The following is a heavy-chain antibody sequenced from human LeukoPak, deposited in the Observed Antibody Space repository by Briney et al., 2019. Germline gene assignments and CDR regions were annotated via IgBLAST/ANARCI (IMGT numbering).Heavy chain of an antibody. D-gene: IGHD3-22*01. Sequence: GGSLRLSCAASGFTFSSYAMSWVRQAPGKGLEWVSAISGSGGSTYYADSVKGRFTISRDNSKNTLYLQMNSLRAEDMAVYYCAKTYYYDSSGYYSTLHDAFDIWGQGTMVTVSS. J-gene: IGHJ3*02. CDR3: AKTYYYDSSGYYSTLHDAFDI. CDR1: GFTFSSYA. V-gene: IGHV3-23*01. CDR2: ISGSGGST.